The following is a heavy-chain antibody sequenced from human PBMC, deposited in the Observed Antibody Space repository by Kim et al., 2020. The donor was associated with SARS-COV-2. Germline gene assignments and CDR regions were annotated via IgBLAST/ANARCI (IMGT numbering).Heavy chain of an antibody. D-gene: IGHD3-9*01. J-gene: IGHJ4*02. V-gene: IGHV3-23*01. CDR3: AKDRVRYFDWLFPN. Sequence: ADSVKGRFTISRDNSKNTLYLQMNSLRAEDTAVYYCAKDRVRYFDWLFPNWGQGTLVTVSS.